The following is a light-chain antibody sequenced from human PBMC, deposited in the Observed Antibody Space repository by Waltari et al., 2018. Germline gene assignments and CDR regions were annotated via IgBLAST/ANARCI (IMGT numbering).Light chain of an antibody. V-gene: IGLV2-8*01. CDR1: SSDVGGYNY. CDR3: SSYAGSNNRYV. Sequence: QSALTQPPSASGSPGQSVTISCTGTSSDVGGYNYVSWYQQHPGKAPKLMIYEVSKRPAGVPDRFSGSKSGNTASLTGSGLQAEDEADYYCSSYAGSNNRYVFGTGTKVTVL. J-gene: IGLJ1*01. CDR2: EVS.